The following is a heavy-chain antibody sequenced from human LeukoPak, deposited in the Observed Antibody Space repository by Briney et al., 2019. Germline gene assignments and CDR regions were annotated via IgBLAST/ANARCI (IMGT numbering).Heavy chain of an antibody. V-gene: IGHV4-39*01. CDR1: GGSIISNTYY. CDR3: ARQGVTTY. CDR2: IYFSGST. D-gene: IGHD4-17*01. J-gene: IGHJ4*02. Sequence: PSETLSLTCTVSGGSIISNTYYWGWIRQPPGKGLEWIGSIYFSGSTYYNPSLKSRVTISVDTSKNQFSLNLGSVTAADTAVYYCARQGVTTYWGQGTLVTVSS.